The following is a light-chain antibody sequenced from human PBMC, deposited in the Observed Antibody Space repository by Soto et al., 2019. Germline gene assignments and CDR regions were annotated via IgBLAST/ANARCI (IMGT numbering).Light chain of an antibody. J-gene: IGLJ1*01. CDR1: SSDVGGYNY. V-gene: IGLV2-8*01. Sequence: QSVLAQPPSASGSPGQSVTISCTGTSSDVGGYNYVSWFQQHPGKAPKLIIHEVNQRPSGVPDRFSGSKSGNTASLTVSGLQAEDEGTYYCSSYGGYNNVVFATGTKVTVL. CDR2: EVN. CDR3: SSYGGYNNVV.